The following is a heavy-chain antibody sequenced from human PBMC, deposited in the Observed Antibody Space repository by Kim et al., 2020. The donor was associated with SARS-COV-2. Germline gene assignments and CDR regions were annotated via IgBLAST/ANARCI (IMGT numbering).Heavy chain of an antibody. CDR3: ALPMDFGGYGYFDY. CDR2: ISAYNGNT. J-gene: IGHJ4*02. D-gene: IGHD3-10*01. V-gene: IGHV1-18*01. CDR1: GYTFTSYG. Sequence: ASVKVSCKASGYTFTSYGISWVRQAPGQGLEWMGWISAYNGNTNYAQKLQGRVTMTTDTSTSTAYMELRSLRSDDTAVYYCALPMDFGGYGYFDYWGQGTLVTVSS.